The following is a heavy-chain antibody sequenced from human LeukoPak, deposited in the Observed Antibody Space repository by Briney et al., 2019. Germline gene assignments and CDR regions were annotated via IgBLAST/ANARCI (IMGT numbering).Heavy chain of an antibody. V-gene: IGHV3-23*01. J-gene: IGHJ4*02. CDR2: ISGSGGST. D-gene: IGHD2-2*01. CDR3: DKDYCSSTSCYPDY. CDR1: GFTFSSYA. Sequence: GGSLRLSCAASGFTFSSYAMSWVRQAPGKGLEWVSAISGSGGSTYYADSVKGRFTISRDHSKNPLYLQMNSLRAVDTAVYSCDKDYCSSTSCYPDYWGQGTLVTVSS.